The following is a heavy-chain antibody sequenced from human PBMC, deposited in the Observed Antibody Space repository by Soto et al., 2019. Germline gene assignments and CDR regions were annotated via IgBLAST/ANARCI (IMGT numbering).Heavy chain of an antibody. Sequence: GGSLRLSCAASGYTFSDSAMHWVRQASGKGLEWVGRIRSKANNYATVYGASVRGRFTISRDDSKNTAYLQMNSLKTEDTAVYYCARLWSEREPDFDYWGQGTLVTVSS. CDR1: GYTFSDSA. J-gene: IGHJ4*02. V-gene: IGHV3-73*01. CDR3: ARLWSEREPDFDY. CDR2: IRSKANNYAT. D-gene: IGHD1-26*01.